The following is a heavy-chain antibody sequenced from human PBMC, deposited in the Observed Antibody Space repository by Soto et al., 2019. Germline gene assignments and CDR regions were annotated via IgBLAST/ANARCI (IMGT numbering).Heavy chain of an antibody. CDR2: TYYSGST. J-gene: IGHJ2*01. CDR1: GFSVSSPXXX. Sequence: QVQLQESGPGLVKPSETLSLTCDVSGFSVSSPXXXXSXIRQLPGKGLQWLGYTYYSGSTSYNPSLKSRXTISXXTXXXXXXLRLTFVTAADTAVYYCARDRDYGDYWYFNLWGRGTLVTVSP. CDR3: ARDRDYGDYWYFNL. V-gene: IGHV4-31*11. D-gene: IGHD2-21*01.